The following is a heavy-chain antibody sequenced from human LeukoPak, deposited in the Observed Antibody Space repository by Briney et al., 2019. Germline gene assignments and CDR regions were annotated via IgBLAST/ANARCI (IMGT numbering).Heavy chain of an antibody. CDR3: AKDADTATIIYWYFDL. D-gene: IGHD5-18*01. J-gene: IGHJ2*01. CDR2: ISSRGSAI. V-gene: IGHV3-48*03. Sequence: PGGSLRLSCAASGFTFSSYEMNWVRQAPGKGLEWVSYISSRGSAIYYADSVRGRFTISRDNSKNMLYLQMNNLRPEDTAVYHCAKDADTATIIYWYFDLWGRGTLVTVSS. CDR1: GFTFSSYE.